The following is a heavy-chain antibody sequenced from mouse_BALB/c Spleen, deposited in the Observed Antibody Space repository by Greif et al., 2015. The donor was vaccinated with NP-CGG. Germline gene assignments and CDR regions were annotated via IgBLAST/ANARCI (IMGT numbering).Heavy chain of an antibody. Sequence: QVQLQQFGAELVKPGASVKLSCKASGYTFTSYWMHWVKQRPGQGLEWIGEINPSNGRTNYNEKFKSKATLTVDKSSSTAYMQLSSLTSEDSAVYYCARRGNYYAMDYWGQGTSVTVSS. CDR1: GYTFTSYW. CDR3: ARRGNYYAMDY. CDR2: INPSNGRT. J-gene: IGHJ4*01. D-gene: IGHD2-1*01. V-gene: IGHV1S81*02.